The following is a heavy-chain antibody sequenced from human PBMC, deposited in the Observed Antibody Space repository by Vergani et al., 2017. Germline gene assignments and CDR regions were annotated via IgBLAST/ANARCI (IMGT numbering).Heavy chain of an antibody. V-gene: IGHV1-18*04. CDR3: ANSQMSTNDFDL. D-gene: IGHD5-24*01. Sequence: QAQLGQSDSEVKKPGDSVTLSCKTPGYTFVNHPITWVRQAPGQGLEWMGWISPYNHKTLYSRKVEGRVTMTSDTSSNTVFLELRRLTSDDTASYYCANSQMSTNDFDLLGRGTLVTVSS. J-gene: IGHJ4*02. CDR1: GYTFVNHP. CDR2: ISPYNHKT.